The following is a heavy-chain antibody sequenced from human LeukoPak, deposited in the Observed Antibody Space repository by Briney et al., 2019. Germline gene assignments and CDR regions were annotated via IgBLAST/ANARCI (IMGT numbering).Heavy chain of an antibody. J-gene: IGHJ3*02. D-gene: IGHD6-13*01. Sequence: SETLSLTCTVSGGSISGYYWSWIRQSPGKGLEWIGYIYYSGSTNYNPSLKSRVTMSVDTSKNQFSLKLSSVTAADTAVYYCASTGVVKLGAFDIWGQGTMVTVSS. CDR2: IYYSGST. CDR1: GGSISGYY. V-gene: IGHV4-59*01. CDR3: ASTGVVKLGAFDI.